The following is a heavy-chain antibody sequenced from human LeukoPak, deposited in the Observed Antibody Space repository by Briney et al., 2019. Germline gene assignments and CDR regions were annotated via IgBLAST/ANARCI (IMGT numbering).Heavy chain of an antibody. CDR3: RTTMVRGVDPPFGWY. CDR2: ISGSGGST. Sequence: PGGSLRLSCAASGFTFSSYTMSWVRQAPRKGLEWVSAISGSGGSTYYADSVKGRFTISRDNSKNTLYLQMNSLRAEDTAVYYCRTTMVRGVDPPFGWYWGQGTLVTVSS. J-gene: IGHJ4*02. D-gene: IGHD3-10*01. V-gene: IGHV3-23*01. CDR1: GFTFSSYT.